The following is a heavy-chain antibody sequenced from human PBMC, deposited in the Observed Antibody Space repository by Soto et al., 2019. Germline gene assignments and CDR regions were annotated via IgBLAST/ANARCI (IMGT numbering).Heavy chain of an antibody. CDR1: GGCISSYY. V-gene: IGHV4-59*01. J-gene: IGHJ3*02. Sequence: PSETLSLTCTVSGGCISSYYWSWIRQPPGKGLEWIGYIYYSGSTNYNPSLKSRVTISVDTSKNQFSLKLSSVTAADTAVYYCARADLGYCSGGSCYPDAFDIWGQGTMVTVSS. CDR3: ARADLGYCSGGSCYPDAFDI. D-gene: IGHD2-15*01. CDR2: IYYSGST.